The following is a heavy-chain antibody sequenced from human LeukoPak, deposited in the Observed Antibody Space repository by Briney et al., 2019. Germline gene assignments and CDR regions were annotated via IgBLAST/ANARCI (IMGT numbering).Heavy chain of an antibody. V-gene: IGHV3-48*03. CDR1: EFAFSTYE. CDR3: ARSPANWNYASDC. Sequence: GGSLRLSCVASEFAFSTYEMNWVRQAPGKGLEWVSYISTGGSTVYYADSVKGRFTISGDDAKNSMYLQMDSLRAEDTAVYYCARSPANWNYASDCWGQGTLVTVSS. D-gene: IGHD1-7*01. CDR2: ISTGGSTV. J-gene: IGHJ4*02.